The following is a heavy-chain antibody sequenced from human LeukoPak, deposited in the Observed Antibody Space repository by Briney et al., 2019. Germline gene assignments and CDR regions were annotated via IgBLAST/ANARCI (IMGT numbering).Heavy chain of an antibody. V-gene: IGHV3-64*01. Sequence: PGGSLRLSCAASGFTFSSYAMHWVRQAPGKGLEYVSAISSNGGSTYYANSVKGRFTISRDNSKNTLYLQMGSLRAEDMAVYYCARSSGWYGWGQGTLVTVSS. CDR1: GFTFSSYA. J-gene: IGHJ4*02. CDR2: ISSNGGST. D-gene: IGHD6-19*01. CDR3: ARSSGWYG.